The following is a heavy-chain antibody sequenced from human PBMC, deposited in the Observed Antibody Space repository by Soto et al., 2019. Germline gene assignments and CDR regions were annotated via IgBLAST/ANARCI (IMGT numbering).Heavy chain of an antibody. D-gene: IGHD6-19*01. V-gene: IGHV4-59*01. Sequence: SETLSLTCTVSGGSISSYYWSWIRQPPGKGLEWIGYIYYSGSTNYNPSLKSRVTISVDTSKNQFSLKLSSVTAADTAVYYCARSSEIGSGWYFDYWGQGTLFTVSS. CDR2: IYYSGST. J-gene: IGHJ4*02. CDR3: ARSSEIGSGWYFDY. CDR1: GGSISSYY.